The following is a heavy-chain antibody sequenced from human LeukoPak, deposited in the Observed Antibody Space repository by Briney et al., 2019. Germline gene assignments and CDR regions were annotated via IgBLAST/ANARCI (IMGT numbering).Heavy chain of an antibody. Sequence: SETLSLTCAVSGYSISSGYYWGWIRQPPGKELEWIGSIYHSGSTYYNPSLKSRVTISVDTSKNQFSLKLSSVTAADTAVYYCARERRYSSGWDAEYFQHWGQGTLVTVSS. CDR3: ARERRYSSGWDAEYFQH. CDR2: IYHSGST. V-gene: IGHV4-38-2*02. CDR1: GYSISSGYY. D-gene: IGHD6-19*01. J-gene: IGHJ1*01.